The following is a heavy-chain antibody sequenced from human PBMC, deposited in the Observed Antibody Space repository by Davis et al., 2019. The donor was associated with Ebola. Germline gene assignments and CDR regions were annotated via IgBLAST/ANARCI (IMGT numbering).Heavy chain of an antibody. V-gene: IGHV3-66*01. D-gene: IGHD2-2*01. Sequence: GGSLRLSCAASGFTVNNNYMGWVRQAPGKGLEWVSVIYSGGSTYYADSVKGRFTISRDNSKNTLYLQMNSLRAEDTAVYYCARVPRAVVPAWGQGTLVTVSS. J-gene: IGHJ4*02. CDR2: IYSGGST. CDR1: GFTVNNNY. CDR3: ARVPRAVVPA.